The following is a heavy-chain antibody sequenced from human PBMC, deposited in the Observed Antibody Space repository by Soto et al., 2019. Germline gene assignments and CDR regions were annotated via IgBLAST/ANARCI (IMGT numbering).Heavy chain of an antibody. J-gene: IGHJ4*02. CDR3: AKDVASSGWYSLDY. Sequence: EVQLVESGGVVVQPGGSLRLSCAASGFTFSDYTMHWVRQAPGKGLEWVSLINWDGGSTYYADSVKGRFTISRDNSKNSLYLQMNILRTEDTAFYYCAKDVASSGWYSLDYWGQGTLVTVSS. CDR1: GFTFSDYT. D-gene: IGHD6-19*01. CDR2: INWDGGST. V-gene: IGHV3-43*01.